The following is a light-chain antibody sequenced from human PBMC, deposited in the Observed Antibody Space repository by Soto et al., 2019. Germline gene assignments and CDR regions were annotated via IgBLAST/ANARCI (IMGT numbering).Light chain of an antibody. Sequence: DIQMTQSPSTLSASVGDRVTITCRASQSISSWLAWYQQKPGKAPKLLIYKASSLESEVPSRFSGSGSETEFTLTISSLQPDDFATYYCQQYNSYPWTFGQGTKVEIK. V-gene: IGKV1-5*03. J-gene: IGKJ1*01. CDR2: KAS. CDR1: QSISSW. CDR3: QQYNSYPWT.